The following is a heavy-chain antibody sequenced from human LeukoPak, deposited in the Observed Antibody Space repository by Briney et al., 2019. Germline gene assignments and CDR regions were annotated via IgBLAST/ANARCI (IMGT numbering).Heavy chain of an antibody. Sequence: SETLSLTCTVSGGSINNYYWSWIRQPPGKGLEWTGYIYYSGSTNYNPSVKSRVTISVDTSKNQFSLKLSSVTAADTAVYYCARHIQVTFRVSRLGWFDAWGQGTLVTVSS. CDR1: GGSINNYY. CDR3: ARHIQVTFRVSRLGWFDA. CDR2: IYYSGST. V-gene: IGHV4-59*08. J-gene: IGHJ5*02. D-gene: IGHD3-9*01.